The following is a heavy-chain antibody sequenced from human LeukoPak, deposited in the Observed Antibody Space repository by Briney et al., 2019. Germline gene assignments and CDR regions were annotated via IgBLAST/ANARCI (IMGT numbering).Heavy chain of an antibody. CDR1: GDSISSYY. CDR3: ATGYSSTWYYFDY. CDR2: IYHSGST. D-gene: IGHD6-13*01. J-gene: IGHJ4*02. V-gene: IGHV4-59*01. Sequence: SETLSLTCTVSGDSISSYYWSWIRQPPGKGLEWIGYIYHSGSTNYNPALKSRGTISADTSKDQFSLKLASVTAAATAVYSCATGYSSTWYYFDYWGQGTLVTVSS.